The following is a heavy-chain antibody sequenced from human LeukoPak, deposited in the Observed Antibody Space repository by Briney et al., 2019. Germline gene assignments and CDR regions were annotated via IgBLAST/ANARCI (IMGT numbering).Heavy chain of an antibody. D-gene: IGHD6-19*01. CDR2: IRSKANGYAT. Sequence: GVSLRLSCAASGFTFSGSPMHWVRQASGKGLEGIGRIRSKANGYATAYAASVRGRFTISRDDSRNTAYLQMNSLKTEDTAVYYCTSWGGITVGYYMDVWGKGTTVTVSS. J-gene: IGHJ6*03. V-gene: IGHV3-73*01. CDR3: TSWGGITVGYYMDV. CDR1: GFTFSGSP.